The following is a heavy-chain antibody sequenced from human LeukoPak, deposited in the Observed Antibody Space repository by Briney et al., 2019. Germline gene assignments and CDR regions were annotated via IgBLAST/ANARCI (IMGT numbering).Heavy chain of an antibody. CDR3: AAGSGRFDY. V-gene: IGHV3-48*04. J-gene: IGHJ4*01. CDR2: ISSSGSTV. D-gene: IGHD2-15*01. Sequence: GGSLRLSCAASGFTFSNYGMHWVRQAPGKGLEWVSYISSSGSTVYYADSVKGRFTISRDNAKNSLYLQMNSLRAEDTALYYCAAGSGRFDYWGHGTLVTVSS. CDR1: GFTFSNYG.